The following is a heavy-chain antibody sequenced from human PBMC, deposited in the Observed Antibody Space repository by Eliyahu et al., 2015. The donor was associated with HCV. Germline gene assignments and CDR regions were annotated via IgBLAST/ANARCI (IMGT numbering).Heavy chain of an antibody. CDR3: TRDKGQQLGY. V-gene: IGHV3-66*01. Sequence: EVQVVESGGGLVQPGGSLRLSCSASGFSVSSTYMSWVRQAPGKGLECVSVIYSGGGTYHADSVKGRFTISRDSSKNTLYLQMNSLRVEDTGVYYCTRDKGQQLGYWGPGTLVTVSS. CDR2: IYSGGGT. CDR1: GFSVSSTY. D-gene: IGHD6-13*01. J-gene: IGHJ4*02.